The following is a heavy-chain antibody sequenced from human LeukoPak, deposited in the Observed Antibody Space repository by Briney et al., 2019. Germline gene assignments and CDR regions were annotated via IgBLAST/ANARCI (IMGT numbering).Heavy chain of an antibody. Sequence: GGSLRLSCAASGFTLSNYWMHWVRQAPGKGLVWVSRINNDGGYTNYADYVNGRFTISRDNAKNTLYLQMNSLRAEDTAVYYCAGGNSGSPGFWGQGTLVTVSS. D-gene: IGHD3-22*01. V-gene: IGHV3-74*01. CDR1: GFTLSNYW. J-gene: IGHJ4*02. CDR2: INNDGGYT. CDR3: AGGNSGSPGF.